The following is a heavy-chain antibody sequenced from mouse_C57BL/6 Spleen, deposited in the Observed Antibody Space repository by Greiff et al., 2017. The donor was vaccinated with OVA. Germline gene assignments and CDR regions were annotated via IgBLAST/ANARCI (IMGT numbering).Heavy chain of an antibody. CDR3: ARGAYYSNYGGYFDV. V-gene: IGHV1-69*01. CDR2: IDPSDSYT. J-gene: IGHJ1*03. CDR1: GYTFTSYW. D-gene: IGHD2-5*01. Sequence: QVQLQQPGAELVMPGASVKLSCKASGYTFTSYWMHWVKQRPGQGLEWIGEIDPSDSYTNYNQKFKGKSTLTVDKSSSTAYMQLSSLTSEDSAVYYCARGAYYSNYGGYFDVWGTGTTVTVSS.